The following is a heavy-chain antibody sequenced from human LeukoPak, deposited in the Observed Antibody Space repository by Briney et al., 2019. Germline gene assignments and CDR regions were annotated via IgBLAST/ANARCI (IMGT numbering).Heavy chain of an antibody. V-gene: IGHV4-59*08. CDR1: GGTISSYY. J-gene: IGHJ4*02. CDR3: ARHTPVPKAERSFDY. Sequence: PSETLSLNCTVSGGTISSYYWSWIRQPPGKGLEWIGYIYYSRSTNYNPSLKSRVTISLDTSKNQFSLKQSSVTAADTAVYYCARHTPVPKAERSFDYWGQGTLVTVSS. D-gene: IGHD6-6*01. CDR2: IYYSRST.